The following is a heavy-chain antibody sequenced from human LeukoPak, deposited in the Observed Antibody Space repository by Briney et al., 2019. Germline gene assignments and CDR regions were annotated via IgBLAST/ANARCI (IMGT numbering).Heavy chain of an antibody. CDR1: GYTFTSCA. D-gene: IGHD5-12*01. J-gene: IGHJ4*02. CDR3: ASGYSGYDGDY. CDR2: INTNTGNP. Sequence: GASVKVSCKASGYTFTSCAMNWVRQAPGQGLEWMGWINTNTGNPTYAQGFTGRFVFSLDTTVSTAYLQISSLKAEDAAVYYCASGYSGYDGDYWGQGTLVTVSS. V-gene: IGHV7-4-1*02.